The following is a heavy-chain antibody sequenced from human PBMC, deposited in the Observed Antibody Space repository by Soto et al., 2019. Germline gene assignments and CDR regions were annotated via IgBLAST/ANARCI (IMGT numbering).Heavy chain of an antibody. D-gene: IGHD2-21*02. V-gene: IGHV3-30-3*01. CDR2: ISYDGNSK. Sequence: LRLSCAASGFIFSNYVMHWVRQAPGKGLEWVAVISYDGNSKHYADSVKGRFTISRDNSKSTLYVQMNSLRAEDTAVYYCARSYCGDDCALDHWGQGTLVTVSS. CDR3: ARSYCGDDCALDH. CDR1: GFIFSNYV. J-gene: IGHJ4*02.